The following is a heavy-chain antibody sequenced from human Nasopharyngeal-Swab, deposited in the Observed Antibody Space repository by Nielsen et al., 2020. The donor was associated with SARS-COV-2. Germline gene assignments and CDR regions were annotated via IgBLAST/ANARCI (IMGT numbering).Heavy chain of an antibody. CDR2: ISDDNTI. CDR1: GFIFNTYG. CDR3: ARDLELLTNYYALDY. V-gene: IGHV3-48*02. Sequence: GGSLRLSCEASGFIFNTYGMNWVRQAQGKGLEWIAYISDDNTIFYADSVKGRFTISRDNAKNSLDLQMNSLRDEDTAVYYCARDLELLTNYYALDYWGQGTLVTVSS. D-gene: IGHD3-9*01. J-gene: IGHJ4*02.